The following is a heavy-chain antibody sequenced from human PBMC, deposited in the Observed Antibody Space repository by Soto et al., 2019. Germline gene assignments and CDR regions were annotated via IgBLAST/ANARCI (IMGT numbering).Heavy chain of an antibody. CDR2: ISHTDRLT. CDR1: GFTFSYYE. V-gene: IGHV3-48*03. J-gene: IGHJ5*02. CDR3: ARDTGRASADL. D-gene: IGHD6-13*01. Sequence: EVQLAESGGDLVQPGGSLRLSCVASGFTFSYYEMNWVRQAPGKGLERVAFISHTDRLTYYPDSVKGRCTISRDNAKNSLYLEMTKLRVEDTAVYYCARDTGRASADLWGQGTLVSVSS.